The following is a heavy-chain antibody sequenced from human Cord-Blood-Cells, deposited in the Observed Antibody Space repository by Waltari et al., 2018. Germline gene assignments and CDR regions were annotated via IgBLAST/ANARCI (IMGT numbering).Heavy chain of an antibody. D-gene: IGHD3-3*01. V-gene: IGHV4-4*07. Sequence: QVQLQESGPGLVKPSETLSLTCTVSGGSISSYYWSWIRQPAGKGREWIGRIYTSGSTNYNPSRKRRVTMSVDTSKNQFSLKLSSVTAADTAVYYCARAGFGVRRFWYFDLWGRGTLVTVSS. CDR3: ARAGFGVRRFWYFDL. J-gene: IGHJ2*01. CDR2: IYTSGST. CDR1: GGSISSYY.